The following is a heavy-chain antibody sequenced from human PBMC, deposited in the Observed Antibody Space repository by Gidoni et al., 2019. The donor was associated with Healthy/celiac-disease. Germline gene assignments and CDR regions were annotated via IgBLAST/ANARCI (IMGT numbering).Heavy chain of an antibody. Sequence: EVQLVETGGGLIQPGGSLRLSCAASGFTVSSNYMSWVRQAPGKGLEWVSVIYSGGSTYYADSVKGRFTISRDNSKNTLYLQMNSLRAEDTAVYYCARDVLAAAGTAYWGQGTLVTVSS. J-gene: IGHJ4*02. CDR2: IYSGGST. D-gene: IGHD6-13*01. CDR1: GFTVSSNY. CDR3: ARDVLAAAGTAY. V-gene: IGHV3-53*02.